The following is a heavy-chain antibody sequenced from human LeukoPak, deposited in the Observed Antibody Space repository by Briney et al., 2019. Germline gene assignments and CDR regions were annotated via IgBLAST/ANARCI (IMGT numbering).Heavy chain of an antibody. CDR1: RGSINGYY. D-gene: IGHD6-19*01. Sequence: SETLSLTCSVSRGSINGYYWSWIRQPPGKGLEWIGWINYGGATYFNPSLKSRALMSIDTSMNQLSLRLYSVTAADTAIYYCARHSSGWHLDFWGRGTLVTVSS. CDR2: INYGGAT. V-gene: IGHV4-59*01. J-gene: IGHJ4*02. CDR3: ARHSSGWHLDF.